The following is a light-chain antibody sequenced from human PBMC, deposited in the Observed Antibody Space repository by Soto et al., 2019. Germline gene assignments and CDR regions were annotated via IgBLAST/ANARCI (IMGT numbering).Light chain of an antibody. CDR1: QSVGSDY. Sequence: EIVLTQSPGTPSLPPGERATLSCRASQSVGSDYLAWYQQKPGQAPRILIFGASGRATGIPDRFSGSGSGTDFTLTISRLEPEDFAVYYCQQYCSLSWTFGQGTKVDIK. CDR3: QQYCSLSWT. CDR2: GAS. V-gene: IGKV3-20*01. J-gene: IGKJ1*01.